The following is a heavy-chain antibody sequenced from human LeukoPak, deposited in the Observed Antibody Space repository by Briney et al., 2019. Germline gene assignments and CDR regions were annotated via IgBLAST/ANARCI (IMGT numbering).Heavy chain of an antibody. CDR2: FFLKGST. J-gene: IGHJ6*03. Sequence: SETLSLTCTVSGYSITSAYYWGWIRQPPGKGLEWIGSFFLKGSTYYNPSLKSRVTISVDTSKNQFSLTLSSVTAADTAVYYCARGMVRGVIQPDYMDVWGKGTTVTISS. D-gene: IGHD3-10*01. V-gene: IGHV4-38-2*02. CDR1: GYSITSAYY. CDR3: ARGMVRGVIQPDYMDV.